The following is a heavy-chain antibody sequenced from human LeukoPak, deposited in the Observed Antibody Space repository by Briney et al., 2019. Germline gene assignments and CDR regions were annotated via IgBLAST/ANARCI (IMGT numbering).Heavy chain of an antibody. J-gene: IGHJ4*02. CDR2: IIPIFGTA. CDR1: GGTFSSYA. Sequence: ASVKVSCKASGGTFSSYAISWVRQAPGQGLEWMGGIIPIFGTANYAQKFQGRVTITADKSTSTAYMELSSLRSEDTAVYYCASSRSSGWQFDYWGQGTPVTVSS. V-gene: IGHV1-69*06. D-gene: IGHD6-19*01. CDR3: ASSRSSGWQFDY.